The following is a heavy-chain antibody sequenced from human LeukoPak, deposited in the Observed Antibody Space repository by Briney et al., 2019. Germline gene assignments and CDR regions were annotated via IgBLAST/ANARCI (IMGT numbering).Heavy chain of an antibody. V-gene: IGHV4-34*01. CDR1: GGSFSGYY. Sequence: SETLSLTCAVYGGSFSGYYWSWIRQPPGKGLEWIGEINHSGSTNYNPSLKSRVTISVDTSKNQFSLKLSSVTAADMAVYYCAHEVQGGPLARFAFDIWGQGTMVTVSS. J-gene: IGHJ3*02. CDR3: AHEVQGGPLARFAFDI. CDR2: INHSGST. D-gene: IGHD3-16*01.